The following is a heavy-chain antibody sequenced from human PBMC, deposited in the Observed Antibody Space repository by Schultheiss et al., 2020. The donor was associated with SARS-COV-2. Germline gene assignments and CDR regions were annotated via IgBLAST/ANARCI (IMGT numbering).Heavy chain of an antibody. CDR3: ARGNVVVTHWYFDL. D-gene: IGHD2-21*02. Sequence: SETLSLTCTVSGGSISSSSYYWGWIRQPPGKGLEWIGSIYHSGSTYYNPSLKSRVTMSVDTSKNQFSLKLSSVTAADTAVYYCARGNVVVTHWYFDLWGRGTLVTVSS. V-gene: IGHV4-39*07. CDR1: GGSISSSSYY. CDR2: IYHSGST. J-gene: IGHJ2*01.